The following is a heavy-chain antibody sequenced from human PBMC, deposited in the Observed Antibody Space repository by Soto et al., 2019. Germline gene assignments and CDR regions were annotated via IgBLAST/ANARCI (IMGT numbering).Heavy chain of an antibody. CDR1: GGTFSSYA. D-gene: IGHD5-12*01. J-gene: IGHJ4*02. CDR2: SIPIFGTA. Sequence: SVKVSCKASGGTFSSYAISWVRQAPGQGLEWMGGSIPIFGTANYAQKFQGRVTITADESTSTAYMELSSLRSEDTAVYYCARRGGYIAKDFDYWGQGTLATVSS. CDR3: ARRGGYIAKDFDY. V-gene: IGHV1-69*13.